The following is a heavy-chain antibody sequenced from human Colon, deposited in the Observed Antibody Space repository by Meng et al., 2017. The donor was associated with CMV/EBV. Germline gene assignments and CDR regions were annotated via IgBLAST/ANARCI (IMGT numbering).Heavy chain of an antibody. J-gene: IGHJ4*02. D-gene: IGHD5-24*01. Sequence: VHLLRARAGVRHPGSSVKVSCNTAGASFSNLCVRWVRQAPGQGLEWMGGIVPIFVTPNYAQKFQGRVTVTADESTSTAYMELSSLTSEDTAIYYCARARDRDGLYNFDSWGQGTLVTVSS. CDR3: ARARDRDGLYNFDS. CDR1: GASFSNLC. V-gene: IGHV1-69*12. CDR2: IVPIFVTP.